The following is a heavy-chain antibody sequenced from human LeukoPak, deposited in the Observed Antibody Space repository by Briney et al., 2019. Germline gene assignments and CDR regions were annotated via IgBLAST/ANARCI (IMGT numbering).Heavy chain of an antibody. CDR3: ARVTQDGWFDP. CDR1: GFTFSDHY. J-gene: IGHJ5*02. D-gene: IGHD2-21*02. CDR2: TRNKANSYTT. V-gene: IGHV3-72*01. Sequence: PGGSLRLSCAAPGFTFSDHYMDWVRQAPGKGLELVGRTRNKANSYTTEYAASVKGRFTISRDDSKNSLYLQMNSLKTEDTAVYYCARVTQDGWFDPWGQGTLVTVS.